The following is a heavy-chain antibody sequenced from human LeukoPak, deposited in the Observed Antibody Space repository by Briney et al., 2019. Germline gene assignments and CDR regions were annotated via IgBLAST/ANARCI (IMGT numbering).Heavy chain of an antibody. D-gene: IGHD2-2*01. CDR1: GFTFSSHN. CDR3: ARALSYCSSTSCSLYYYYYYMDA. V-gene: IGHV3-48*01. J-gene: IGHJ6*03. CDR2: ISSSSTTI. Sequence: LKISCAASGFTFSSHNMNWVRQAPGKGLEWVSYISSSSTTIYQADSVKGRFTISRDNAKNSLYLQMNSLRAEDTAVYYCARALSYCSSTSCSLYYYYYYMDAWGKGTTVTVSS.